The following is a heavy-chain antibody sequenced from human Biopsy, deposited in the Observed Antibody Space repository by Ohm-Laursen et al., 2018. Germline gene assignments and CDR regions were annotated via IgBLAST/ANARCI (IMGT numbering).Heavy chain of an antibody. CDR1: YGSISGHF. J-gene: IGHJ6*02. CDR2: VYYNGNT. D-gene: IGHD3-9*01. V-gene: IGHV4-59*11. Sequence: GTLSLTCAVTYGSISGHFWSWIRQAPGKGLEWIGYVYYNGNTNYSPSLKSRATISLDTSKDRFSLKLTSVTAADTAVYYCARDNIPYCTSTSYDLFGMDVWGQGTTVTVSS. CDR3: ARDNIPYCTSTSYDLFGMDV.